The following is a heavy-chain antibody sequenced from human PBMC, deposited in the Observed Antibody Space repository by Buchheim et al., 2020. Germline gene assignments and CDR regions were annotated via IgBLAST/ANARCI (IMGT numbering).Heavy chain of an antibody. Sequence: QVQLQESGPGLVKPSGTLSLTCAVSGGSISSSNWWSWVRQPPGKGLEWIGEIYHSGTTNYTPSLKGRVTISADKSKKPVSLKLTSVTAADTAVYYCANRIATRAEWFDPWGQGTL. CDR1: GGSISSSNW. D-gene: IGHD6-6*01. CDR3: ANRIATRAEWFDP. J-gene: IGHJ5*02. CDR2: IYHSGTT. V-gene: IGHV4-4*02.